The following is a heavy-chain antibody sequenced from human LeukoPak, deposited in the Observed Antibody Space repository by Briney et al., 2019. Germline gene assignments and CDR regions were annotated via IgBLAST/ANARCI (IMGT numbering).Heavy chain of an antibody. V-gene: IGHV3-30*02. D-gene: IGHD6-6*01. Sequence: YWVAFIRYDGSNNYYSDSGKGRFTISRDNSKNTLYLQMNSLRAEDTAVYYCARGLYSSSPWGQGTLVTVSS. CDR3: ARGLYSSSP. J-gene: IGHJ4*02. CDR2: IRYDGSNN.